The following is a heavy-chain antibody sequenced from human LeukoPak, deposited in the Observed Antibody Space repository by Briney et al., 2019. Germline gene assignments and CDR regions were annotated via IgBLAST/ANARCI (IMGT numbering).Heavy chain of an antibody. Sequence: SGPALVKPTQTLTLTCTFSGFSLSTSGMRVSWIRQPPGKALEWLARIDWDDDKFYSTSLKTRLTISKDTSENQVVLTVTNMDPVDTATYYCARMREEFDPWGQGTLVTVSS. CDR1: GFSLSTSGMR. CDR3: ARMREEFDP. J-gene: IGHJ5*02. CDR2: IDWDDDK. V-gene: IGHV2-70*04.